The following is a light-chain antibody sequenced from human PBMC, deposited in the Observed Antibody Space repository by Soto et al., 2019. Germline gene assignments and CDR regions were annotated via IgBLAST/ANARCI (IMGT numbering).Light chain of an antibody. CDR2: GAS. CDR3: QQYGSSPRT. CDR1: QNILSN. J-gene: IGKJ1*01. Sequence: EIVMAQSPATLSVSPGEIVTLSWRASQNILSNLAWYQQKPGQAPRLLIYGASSRATGIPDRFSGSGSGTDFTLTISRLEPEDFAVYYCQQYGSSPRTCGQGTKVDIK. V-gene: IGKV3-20*01.